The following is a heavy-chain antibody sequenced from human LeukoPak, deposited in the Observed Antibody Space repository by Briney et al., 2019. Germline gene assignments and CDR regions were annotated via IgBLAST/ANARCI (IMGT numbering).Heavy chain of an antibody. CDR3: ATGPMASYGMDV. V-gene: IGHV1-24*01. CDR2: FDPEDGET. D-gene: IGHD5-24*01. J-gene: IGHJ6*02. Sequence: ASVKVSCKVSGYTLTELSMHWVRQAPGKGLEGMGGFDPEDGETIYARKFQGRVTMTEDTSTDTAYMELSSLRSEDTAVYYCATGPMASYGMDVWGQGTTVTVSS. CDR1: GYTLTELS.